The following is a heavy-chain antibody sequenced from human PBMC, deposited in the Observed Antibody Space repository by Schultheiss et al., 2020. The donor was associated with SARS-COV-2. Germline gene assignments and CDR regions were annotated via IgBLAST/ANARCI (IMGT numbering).Heavy chain of an antibody. CDR3: AKESNGGYDMDV. J-gene: IGHJ6*02. D-gene: IGHD2-8*01. CDR1: GFTFSSYN. CDR2: INSDGSST. V-gene: IGHV3-74*01. Sequence: GGSLRLSCAASGFTFSSYNMHWVRQAPGKGLEWVSRINSDGSSTSYADSVKGRLTISRDNAKNTVYVQMNSLRAEDTAVYYCAKESNGGYDMDVWGQGTTVTVSS.